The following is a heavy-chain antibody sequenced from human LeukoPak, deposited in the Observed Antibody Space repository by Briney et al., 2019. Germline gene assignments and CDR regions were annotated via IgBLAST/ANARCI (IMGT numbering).Heavy chain of an antibody. V-gene: IGHV3-7*01. J-gene: IGHJ4*02. CDR3: ARVLVGTWDTAVPSYYFDY. D-gene: IGHD5-18*01. CDR1: GFTFTSYW. Sequence: GGSLRLSCAASGFTFTSYWMTWVRQAPGKGLEWVANIKQDGSEKYYVDSVKGRFTISRDNAKNSLYLQMNSLRAEDTAVYYCARVLVGTWDTAVPSYYFDYWGQGTLVTVSS. CDR2: IKQDGSEK.